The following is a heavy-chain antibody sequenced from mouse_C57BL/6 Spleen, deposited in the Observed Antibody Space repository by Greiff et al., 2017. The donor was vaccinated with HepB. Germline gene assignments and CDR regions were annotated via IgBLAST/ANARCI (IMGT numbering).Heavy chain of an antibody. J-gene: IGHJ1*03. CDR1: GYAFSSSW. CDR3: AKYYGSSYWYFDV. Sequence: QVQLQQSGPELVKPGASVKISCKASGYAFSSSWMNWVKQRPGKGLEWIGRIYPGDGDTNYNGKLKGKATLTADKSSSTAYMQLSSLTSEDSAVYFCAKYYGSSYWYFDVWGTGTTVTVSS. V-gene: IGHV1-82*01. D-gene: IGHD1-1*01. CDR2: IYPGDGDT.